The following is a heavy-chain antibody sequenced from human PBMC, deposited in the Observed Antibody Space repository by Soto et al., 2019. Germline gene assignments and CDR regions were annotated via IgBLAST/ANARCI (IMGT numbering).Heavy chain of an antibody. CDR1: GFTFSSYD. V-gene: IGHV3-13*01. Sequence: GGSLRLSCAASGFTFSSYDMHWVRQATGKGLEWVSAIGTAGDTYYPGSVKGRFTISRENAKNSLYLQMNSLRAEDTAVYYCARVSAYSSGSSYGMDVWGQGTTVTVSS. J-gene: IGHJ6*02. CDR2: IGTAGDT. D-gene: IGHD6-19*01. CDR3: ARVSAYSSGSSYGMDV.